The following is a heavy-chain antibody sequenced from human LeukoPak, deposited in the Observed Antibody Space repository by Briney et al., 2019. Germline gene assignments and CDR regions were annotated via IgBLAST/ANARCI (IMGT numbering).Heavy chain of an antibody. D-gene: IGHD6-19*01. CDR2: ISYDGSNK. CDR3: ARDTSGWYVPGHYFDY. Sequence: GGSLRLSCAASGFTFSSYAMHWVRQAPGKGLEWVAVISYDGSNKYYADSVKGRFTISRDNSKNTLYLQMNSLRAEDTAVYYCARDTSGWYVPGHYFDYWGQGTLVTVSS. CDR1: GFTFSSYA. V-gene: IGHV3-30-3*01. J-gene: IGHJ4*02.